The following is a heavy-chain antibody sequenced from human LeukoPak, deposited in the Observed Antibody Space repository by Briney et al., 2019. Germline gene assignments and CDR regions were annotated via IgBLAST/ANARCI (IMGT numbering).Heavy chain of an antibody. CDR3: ARDGYCSSARCSDAFDI. CDR1: GGSISSGANY. D-gene: IGHD2-2*03. J-gene: IGHJ3*02. Sequence: SETLSLTCTVSGGSISSGANYWSWIRQPPGRGLEWIGYISHSESAYYSPSLESRITISVDRSKNQFSLKLSSVTAADTAVYYCARDGYCSSARCSDAFDIWGQGTMVTVSS. V-gene: IGHV4-30-2*01. CDR2: ISHSESA.